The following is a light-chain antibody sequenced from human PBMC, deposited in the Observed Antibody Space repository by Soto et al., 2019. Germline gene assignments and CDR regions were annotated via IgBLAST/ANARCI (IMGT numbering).Light chain of an antibody. V-gene: IGLV2-14*01. J-gene: IGLJ1*01. CDR3: SSYTNINTRACV. Sequence: QSALTQPPSASGSPGQSVTIPCTGTYSDIGAYNYVSWYQQHPGKAPKLIIYEVTDRPSGVSNRFSGSKSGNTASLTISGLQAEDEAEYYCSSYTNINTRACVFGTGTKLTVL. CDR2: EVT. CDR1: YSDIGAYNY.